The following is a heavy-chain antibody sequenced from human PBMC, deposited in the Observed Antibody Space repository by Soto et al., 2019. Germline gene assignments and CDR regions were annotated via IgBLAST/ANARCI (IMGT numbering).Heavy chain of an antibody. J-gene: IGHJ4*02. Sequence: QVLLQESGPGLVKPSGTLSLTCAVSGDSISSSFWWSWVRQPPGKGLEWIGEIYHTESTVYNPSLKSRVTISVDKSKNQFSLNLDSVTAAHTAVYYCARYDFGTFDYWGRGILVTVSS. CDR2: IYHTEST. V-gene: IGHV4-4*02. CDR3: ARYDFGTFDY. D-gene: IGHD4-17*01. CDR1: GDSISSSFW.